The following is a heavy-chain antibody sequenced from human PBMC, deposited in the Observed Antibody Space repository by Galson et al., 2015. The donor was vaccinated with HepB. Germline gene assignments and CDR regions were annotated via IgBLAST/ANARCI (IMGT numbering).Heavy chain of an antibody. J-gene: IGHJ4*02. CDR3: ARPVAAAGTLYFDY. D-gene: IGHD6-13*01. CDR1: GFTFSSYS. CDR2: ISSSSSTI. Sequence: SLRLSCAASGFTFSSYSMNWVRQAPGKGLEWVSYISSSSSTIYYADSVKGRFTISRDNAKNSLYLQMNSLRAEDTAVYYCARPVAAAGTLYFDYWGQGTLVTVSS. V-gene: IGHV3-48*04.